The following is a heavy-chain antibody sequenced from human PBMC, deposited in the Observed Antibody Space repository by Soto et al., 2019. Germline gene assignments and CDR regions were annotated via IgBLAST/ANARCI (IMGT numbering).Heavy chain of an antibody. J-gene: IGHJ6*02. CDR1: GFTVSSNY. V-gene: IGHV3-53*01. D-gene: IGHD6-13*01. CDR3: ARDLTEAAAGTPGYYYGMDV. CDR2: IYSGGST. Sequence: GGSLRLSCAASGFTVSSNYMSWVRQAPGKGLEWVSVIYSGGSTYYADSVKGRFTISRDNSKNTLYRQMNSLRAEDTAVYYCARDLTEAAAGTPGYYYGMDVWGQGNPGHRLL.